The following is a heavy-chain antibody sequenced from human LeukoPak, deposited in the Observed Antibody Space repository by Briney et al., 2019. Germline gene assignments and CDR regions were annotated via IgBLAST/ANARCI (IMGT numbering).Heavy chain of an antibody. J-gene: IGHJ6*03. CDR2: IYYSGST. V-gene: IGHV4-39*01. CDR3: ARGGPWRYDFWSGYYPDMDV. D-gene: IGHD3-3*01. CDR1: GASISSSSYY. Sequence: PSETLSLTCTVSGASISSSSYYSGWIRQPPGKGLEWTGSIYYSGSTYYNPSLKSRVTISVDTSKNQFSLKLSSVTAADTAVYYCARGGPWRYDFWSGYYPDMDVWGKGTTVTVSS.